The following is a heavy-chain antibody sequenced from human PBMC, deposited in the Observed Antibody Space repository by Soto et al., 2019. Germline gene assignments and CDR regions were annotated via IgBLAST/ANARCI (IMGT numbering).Heavy chain of an antibody. Sequence: NPXESLCLTCSVYGESFSNHYWTGIRQSPGKGLEWVGEINYSGSTRYNWSLGSRVTISVDTSKNQFSLMVTSVTAEDTAVYYCARGVVYRDVGMAYGMDVWGQGTTVTVSS. CDR1: GESFSNHY. CDR2: INYSGST. D-gene: IGHD3-22*01. V-gene: IGHV4-34*01. J-gene: IGHJ6*02. CDR3: ARGVVYRDVGMAYGMDV.